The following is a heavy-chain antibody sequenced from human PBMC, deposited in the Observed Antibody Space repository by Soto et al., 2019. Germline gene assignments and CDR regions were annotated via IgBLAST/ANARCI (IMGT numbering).Heavy chain of an antibody. CDR1: GGSISSGDYY. J-gene: IGHJ6*02. CDR3: ARGNSGYDSTYHLPQHHIPRNYYYYGMDV. CDR2: IYYSGST. V-gene: IGHV4-30-4*01. D-gene: IGHD5-12*01. Sequence: PSETLSLTCTVSGGSISSGDYYWSWIRQPPGKGLEWIGYIYYSGSTYYNPSLKSRVTISVDTSKNQFSLKLSSVTAADTAVYYCARGNSGYDSTYHLPQHHIPRNYYYYGMDVWGQGTTVTVSS.